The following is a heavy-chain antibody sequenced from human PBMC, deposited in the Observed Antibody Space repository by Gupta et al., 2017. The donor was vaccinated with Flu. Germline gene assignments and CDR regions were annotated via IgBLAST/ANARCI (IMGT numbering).Heavy chain of an antibody. J-gene: IGHJ5*02. CDR3: ARAPPWALDL. CDR1: FSNYW. V-gene: IGHV4-34*01. CDR2: INPSGRT. D-gene: IGHD7-27*01. Sequence: FSNYWWTWIRQPSGKGLEWIGEINPSGRTNYNPSLKSRVTISVDTSKNQVSLEVTSVTAADTAVYYCARAPPWALDLWGQGTLVTVSS.